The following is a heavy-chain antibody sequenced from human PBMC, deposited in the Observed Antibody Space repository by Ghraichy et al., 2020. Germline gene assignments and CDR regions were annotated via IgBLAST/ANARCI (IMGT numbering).Heavy chain of an antibody. CDR1: GGSFSGYY. D-gene: IGHD4-23*01. J-gene: IGHJ4*02. CDR3: ARGPGGNPPFDY. V-gene: IGHV4-34*01. Sequence: PETLSLTCAVYGGSFSGYYWSWIRQPPGKGLEWIGEINHSGSTNYNPSLKSRVTISVDTSKNQFSLKLSSVTTADTAVYYCARGPGGNPPFDYWGQGTLVTVSS. CDR2: INHSGST.